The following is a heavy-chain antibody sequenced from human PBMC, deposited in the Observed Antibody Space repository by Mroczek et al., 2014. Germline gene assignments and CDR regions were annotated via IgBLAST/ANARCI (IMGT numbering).Heavy chain of an antibody. V-gene: IGHV4-31*03. J-gene: IGHJ4*02. D-gene: IGHD4-17*01. CDR3: ARGKLDYGDYSRWDEKGSPRTAFDY. CDR2: IYYSGST. CDR1: GGSISSGGYY. Sequence: QVQLQESGPGLVKPSQTLSLTCTVSGGSISSGGYYWSWIRQHPGKGLEWIGYIYYSGSTYYNPSLKSRVTISVDTSKNQFSLKLSSVTAADTAVYYCARGKLDYGDYSRWDEKGSPRTAFDYVGPGNPWSPSPQ.